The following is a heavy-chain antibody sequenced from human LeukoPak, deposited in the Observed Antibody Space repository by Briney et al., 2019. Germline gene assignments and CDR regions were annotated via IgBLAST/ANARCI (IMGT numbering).Heavy chain of an antibody. CDR3: ARQSRNGYDFDY. CDR2: IYPGDSDT. CDR1: GYTFPTYW. J-gene: IGHJ4*02. D-gene: IGHD5-12*01. V-gene: IGHV5-51*01. Sequence: GESLKISCQGSGYTFPTYWIGWVRQMPGKGLEWMGIIYPGDSDTRYSPSFQGQVTISADKSISTAYLQWSSLEASDNAMYYCARQSRNGYDFDYWGQGTLVTVSS.